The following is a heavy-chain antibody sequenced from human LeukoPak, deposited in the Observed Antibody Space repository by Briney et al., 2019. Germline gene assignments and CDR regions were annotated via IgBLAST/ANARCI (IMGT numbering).Heavy chain of an antibody. Sequence: GGSLRLSCAASGFTFSSYAMHWVRQAPGRGLEYVSAITSSGGSTFYANSVKGRFIISRDNSNNTLYLQMGSLRAEDTAVYYCTRGPGYDYVWGSYRADYWGQGTLVTVSS. V-gene: IGHV3-64*01. J-gene: IGHJ4*02. CDR2: ITSSGGST. CDR3: TRGPGYDYVWGSYRADY. D-gene: IGHD3-16*02. CDR1: GFTFSSYA.